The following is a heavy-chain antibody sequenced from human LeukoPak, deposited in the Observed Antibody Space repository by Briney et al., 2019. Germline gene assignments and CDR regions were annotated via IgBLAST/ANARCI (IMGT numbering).Heavy chain of an antibody. CDR2: IYSGGST. V-gene: IGHV3-53*01. CDR1: GITVSSNY. Sequence: GGSLRLSCAASGITVSSNYMSWVRQAPGKGLEWVSVIYSGGSTYYADSVRGRFTLSRDSSKNTLYLQMNNLSAEDTAVYYCATSYYDSSGYLDWYFDLWGRGTLVTVSS. D-gene: IGHD3-22*01. CDR3: ATSYYDSSGYLDWYFDL. J-gene: IGHJ2*01.